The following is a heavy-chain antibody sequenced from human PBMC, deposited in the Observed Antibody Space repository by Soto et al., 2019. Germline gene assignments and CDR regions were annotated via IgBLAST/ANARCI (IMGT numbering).Heavy chain of an antibody. J-gene: IGHJ5*02. D-gene: IGHD6-19*01. Sequence: PSETLSLTCTVSGGSISSRSYDWGWIRQPPGKGLEWIGSIYYSGSTYYNPSLKSRVTISVDTSKNQFSLKLSSVTAADPAVYYCARPWRAYSSGWYWFDPWGQGTLVTVSS. V-gene: IGHV4-39*01. CDR3: ARPWRAYSSGWYWFDP. CDR2: IYYSGST. CDR1: GGSISSRSYD.